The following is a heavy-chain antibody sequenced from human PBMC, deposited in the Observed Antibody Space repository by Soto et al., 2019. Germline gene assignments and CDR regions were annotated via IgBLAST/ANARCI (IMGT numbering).Heavy chain of an antibody. V-gene: IGHV1-18*01. Sequence: QVQLVQSGAEVKKHGASVKESCKASGYTITSYGRRWGRQAPVQGLEWMGWISAYNGNTNYAQTLQGRVTMTTDTSTSTAYMELRSLRSVDTAVYYCPRDLEGSGGPWGQGTLVTVSS. D-gene: IGHD3-10*01. CDR3: PRDLEGSGGP. CDR2: ISAYNGNT. CDR1: GYTITSYG. J-gene: IGHJ4*02.